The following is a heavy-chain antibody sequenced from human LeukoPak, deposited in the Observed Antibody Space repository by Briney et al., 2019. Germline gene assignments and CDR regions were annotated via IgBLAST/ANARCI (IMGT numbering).Heavy chain of an antibody. Sequence: GESLTISCKGSGHSFISYWSGWVRQMPGKGLEWMGIIYPGDSDTRYSPSFQGQVTISADKSISTAYLQWSSLKASDTAMYYCARLTAMVTGADYWGQGTLVTVSS. CDR1: GHSFISYW. V-gene: IGHV5-51*01. D-gene: IGHD5-18*01. CDR3: ARLTAMVTGADY. CDR2: IYPGDSDT. J-gene: IGHJ4*02.